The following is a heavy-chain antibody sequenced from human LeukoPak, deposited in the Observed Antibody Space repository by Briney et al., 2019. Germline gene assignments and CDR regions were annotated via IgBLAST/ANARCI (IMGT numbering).Heavy chain of an antibody. V-gene: IGHV6-1*01. CDR1: GDSVSSNSAA. Sequence: SQTLSLTCAISGDSVSSNSAAWNWIRQSPSRGLEWLGRTYYRSKWYNDYAVSVKSRITINPDTSKNQFSLQLNSVTPEDTAVYYCAKGAVWWLPYRDQYYFDYWGQGTLVTVSS. J-gene: IGHJ4*02. CDR3: AKGAVWWLPYRDQYYFDY. CDR2: TYYRSKWYN. D-gene: IGHD5-12*01.